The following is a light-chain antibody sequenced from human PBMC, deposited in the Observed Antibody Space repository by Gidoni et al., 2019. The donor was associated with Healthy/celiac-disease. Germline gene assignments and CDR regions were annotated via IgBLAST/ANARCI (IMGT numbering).Light chain of an antibody. J-gene: IGKJ3*01. CDR3: QQSYSTRFT. Sequence: DIQMTQSPSSLSASVGDRVTITCRASQSISSYLNWYQQKPGKAPKLLIYAASSLQSGVPSRFSGSGSGTDFTITISSLQPEDFATYYCQQSYSTRFTFGPGTKVEIK. V-gene: IGKV1-39*01. CDR1: QSISSY. CDR2: AAS.